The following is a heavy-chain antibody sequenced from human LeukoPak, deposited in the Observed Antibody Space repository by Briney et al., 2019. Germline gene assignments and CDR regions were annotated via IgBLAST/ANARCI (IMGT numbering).Heavy chain of an antibody. Sequence: SETLSLTCAVYDGSFSGYYWSWIRQPPGKGLEWIGEINHSGSTNYNPSLKSRVTISLDTSKSQFSLKVRYVTAADTAVYYCAKSNGYGLVDIWGQGTMVTVSS. CDR2: INHSGST. D-gene: IGHD3-10*01. J-gene: IGHJ3*02. CDR3: AKSNGYGLVDI. CDR1: DGSFSGYY. V-gene: IGHV4-34*01.